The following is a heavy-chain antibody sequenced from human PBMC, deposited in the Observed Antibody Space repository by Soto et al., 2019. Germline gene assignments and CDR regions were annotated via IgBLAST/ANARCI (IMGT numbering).Heavy chain of an antibody. CDR3: AKDWVDSGWTYYFDY. V-gene: IGHV4-59*11. CDR1: GGSISGHY. Sequence: PSETLSLTGTVSGGSISGHYWSWIRQPPGKGLEWIGYIFYRGGTNYNPSLKSRVTISLDTSMNQFSLRAEDTAVYYCAKDWVDSGWTYYFDYWGQGTLVTVS. J-gene: IGHJ4*02. CDR2: IFYRGGT. D-gene: IGHD6-19*01.